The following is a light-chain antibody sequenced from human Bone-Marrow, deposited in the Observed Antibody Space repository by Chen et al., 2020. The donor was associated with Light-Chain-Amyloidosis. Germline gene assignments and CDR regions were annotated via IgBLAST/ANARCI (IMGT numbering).Light chain of an antibody. CDR3: QVWDATTLHVG. CDR1: DIGSKS. Sequence: SFVLTQSPSVSMAPGQTASITCGGNDIGSKSVHWYQQRPGQAPVLVIYYDTDRPSGIPERFSGSNSGNTATLTISRVEAGDEADYYCQVWDATTLHVGFGGVTKLTVL. CDR2: YDT. J-gene: IGLJ2*01. V-gene: IGLV3-21*04.